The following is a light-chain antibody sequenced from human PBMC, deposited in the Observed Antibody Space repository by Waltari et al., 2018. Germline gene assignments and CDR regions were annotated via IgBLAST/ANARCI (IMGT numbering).Light chain of an antibody. CDR3: SSYTSSSTLV. CDR1: SSDVGGYNY. V-gene: IGLV2-14*01. J-gene: IGLJ1*01. CDR2: EVS. Sequence: QSALTQPASVSGSPGQSITISCTGTSSDVGGYNYVSWYQQHPGKAPKLMIYEVSNRPSGVSNRFSGSKSGNTASLTISGLQDEDEADYYCSSYTSSSTLVFGT.